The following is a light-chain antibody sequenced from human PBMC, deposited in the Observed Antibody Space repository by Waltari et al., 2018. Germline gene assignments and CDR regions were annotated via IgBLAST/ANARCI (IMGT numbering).Light chain of an antibody. Sequence: QSVLTQPPSASGTPGQRVTVSCSGSRSNIGNNYGYWYHQLPGTAPNLLIYRNNQRPSGVPDRFSGSKSGTSASLAISGLRSEDEADYYCAAWDDSLSGRVFGGGTKVTVL. CDR2: RNN. V-gene: IGLV1-47*01. CDR3: AAWDDSLSGRV. J-gene: IGLJ3*02. CDR1: RSNIGNNY.